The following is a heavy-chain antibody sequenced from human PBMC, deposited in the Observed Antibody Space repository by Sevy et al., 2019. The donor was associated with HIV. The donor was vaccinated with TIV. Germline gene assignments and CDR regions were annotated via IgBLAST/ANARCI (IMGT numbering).Heavy chain of an antibody. CDR1: GGSFSGYY. Sequence: SETLSLTCAVYGGSFSGYYWSWIRQPPGKGLEWIGEINHRGSTNYNPSLKSRVTISVDTSKNHFSLKLSSVTAADTAVYYCAVCVVPAVNCGMDVWGQGTTVTVSS. J-gene: IGHJ6*02. CDR3: AVCVVPAVNCGMDV. D-gene: IGHD2-2*01. CDR2: INHRGST. V-gene: IGHV4-34*01.